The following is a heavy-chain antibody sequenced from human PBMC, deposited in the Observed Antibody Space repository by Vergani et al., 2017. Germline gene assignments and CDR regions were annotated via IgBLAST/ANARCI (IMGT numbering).Heavy chain of an antibody. CDR3: ASAHLDYYDSSGYYYYFDY. J-gene: IGHJ4*02. V-gene: IGHV1-69*09. Sequence: QVQLVQSGAEVKKPGSSVKVSCKASGGTFSSYTISWVRQAPGQGLEWMGRIISILGIANYAQKFQGRVTITADKSTSTAYMELSSLRSEDTAVYYCASAHLDYYDSSGYYYYFDYWGQGTLVTVSS. CDR2: IISILGIA. D-gene: IGHD3-22*01. CDR1: GGTFSSYT.